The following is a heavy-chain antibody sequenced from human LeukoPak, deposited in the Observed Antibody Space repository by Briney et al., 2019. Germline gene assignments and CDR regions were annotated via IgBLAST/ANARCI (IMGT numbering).Heavy chain of an antibody. CDR1: GYTFTSYA. CDR2: INTNTGNP. D-gene: IGHD6-6*01. Sequence: GASVKVSCKASGYTFTSYAMNWVRQAPGQGLEWMGWINTNTGNPTYAQGFTGRFVFSLDTSVSTAYLQISSLKAEDTAVYYCARDFYLGYSSSKNWFDPWGQGTLVTVSS. V-gene: IGHV7-4-1*02. CDR3: ARDFYLGYSSSKNWFDP. J-gene: IGHJ5*02.